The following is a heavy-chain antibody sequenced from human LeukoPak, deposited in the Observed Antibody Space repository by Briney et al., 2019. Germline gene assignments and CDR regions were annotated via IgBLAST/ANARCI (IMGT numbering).Heavy chain of an antibody. CDR1: GFTFSSYS. Sequence: GGSLRLSCAASGFTFSSYSMNRVRQAPGKGLVWVSRINSDGSSTSYADSVKGRFTISRDNAKNTLYLQMNSLRAEDTAVYYCARGGDGYNYGAFDIWGQGTMVTVSS. CDR3: ARGGDGYNYGAFDI. V-gene: IGHV3-74*01. D-gene: IGHD5-12*01. J-gene: IGHJ3*02. CDR2: INSDGSST.